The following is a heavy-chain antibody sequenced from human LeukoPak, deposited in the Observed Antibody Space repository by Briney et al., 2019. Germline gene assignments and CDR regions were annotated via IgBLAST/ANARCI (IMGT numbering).Heavy chain of an antibody. Sequence: GASVKVSCKASGCTFISYYMHWVRQAPGQGLEWMGIINPSGGSTTYAQKFQGRVTMTRDTSTSTVYMELSSLRPEDTAVYYCAKEVSGSHFDYWGQGTLATVSS. J-gene: IGHJ4*02. CDR3: AKEVSGSHFDY. V-gene: IGHV1-46*01. D-gene: IGHD5-12*01. CDR2: INPSGGST. CDR1: GCTFISYY.